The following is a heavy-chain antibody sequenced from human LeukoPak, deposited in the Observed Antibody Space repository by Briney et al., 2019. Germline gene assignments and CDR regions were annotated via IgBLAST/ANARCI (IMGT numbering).Heavy chain of an antibody. J-gene: IGHJ4*02. CDR3: ATNTGTVFDY. D-gene: IGHD7-27*01. Sequence: PSETLSLTCTVSGGSISSYYWSWIRQPPGKGLEWIGEINHSGSTNYNPSLKSRVTISVDTSKHQFSLNVTSVTAADTAVYYCATNTGTVFDYWGQGALVTVSS. CDR2: INHSGST. CDR1: GGSISSYY. V-gene: IGHV4-59*01.